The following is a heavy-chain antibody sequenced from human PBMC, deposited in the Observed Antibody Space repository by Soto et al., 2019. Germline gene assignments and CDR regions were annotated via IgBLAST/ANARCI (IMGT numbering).Heavy chain of an antibody. Sequence: EVQLLDSGGGLVQPGGSLRLSCVASGFTSSSCAMRWARQAPGKGLEWVSGISASGGSTYYADSVKGRFTISRDNSKNTLYLQMNSLRAEDTAGYYCATPGLGIGRYFFHDCGQGTLVTVSS. J-gene: IGHJ4*02. CDR3: ATPGLGIGRYFFHD. D-gene: IGHD3-3*02. CDR2: ISASGGST. CDR1: GFTSSSCA. V-gene: IGHV3-23*01.